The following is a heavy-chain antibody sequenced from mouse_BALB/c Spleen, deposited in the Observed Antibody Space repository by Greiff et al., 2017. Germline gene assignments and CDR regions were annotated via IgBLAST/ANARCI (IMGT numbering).Heavy chain of an antibody. D-gene: IGHD2-10*01. CDR3: ARAGLSYYGNYDY. CDR2: ISSGGST. J-gene: IGHJ2*01. V-gene: IGHV5-6-5*01. Sequence: EVQLVESGGGLVKPGGSLKLSCAASGFTFSSYAMSWVRQTPEKRLEWVASISSGGSTYYPDSVKGRFTISRDNARNILYLQMSSLRSEDTAMYYCARAGLSYYGNYDYWGQGTTLTVSS. CDR1: GFTFSSYA.